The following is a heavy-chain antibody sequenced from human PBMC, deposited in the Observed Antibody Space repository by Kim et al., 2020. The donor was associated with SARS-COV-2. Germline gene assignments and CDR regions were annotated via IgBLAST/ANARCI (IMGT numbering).Heavy chain of an antibody. CDR1: GGSISSSSYY. CDR3: ARPHFKLAAAGTIPPGKNWFDP. CDR2: IYYSGST. Sequence: SETLSLTCTVSGGSISSSSYYWGWIRQPPGKGLEWIGSIYYSGSTYYNPSLKSRVTISVDTSKNQFSLKLSSVTAADTAVYYCARPHFKLAAAGTIPPGKNWFDPWGQGTLVTVSS. J-gene: IGHJ5*02. V-gene: IGHV4-39*01. D-gene: IGHD6-13*01.